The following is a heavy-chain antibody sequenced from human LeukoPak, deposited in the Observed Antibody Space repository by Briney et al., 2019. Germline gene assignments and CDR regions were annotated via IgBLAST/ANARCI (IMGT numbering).Heavy chain of an antibody. CDR2: INPNSGGT. V-gene: IGHV1-2*02. CDR1: GYTFTGYY. Sequence: ASVKVSCKASGYTFTGYYMHWVRQAPGQGLEWMGWINPNSGGTNYAQKFQGRVTMTRDTSISTAYMELSRLRSDDTAVYYCARVRNEYYYYYGMDVWGQGTTVTVSS. CDR3: ARVRNEYYYYYGMDV. J-gene: IGHJ6*02.